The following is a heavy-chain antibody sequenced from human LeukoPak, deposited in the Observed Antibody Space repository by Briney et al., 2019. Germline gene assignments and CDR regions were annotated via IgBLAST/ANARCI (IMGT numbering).Heavy chain of an antibody. V-gene: IGHV4-34*01. D-gene: IGHD2-2*01. CDR1: GGSFSGYS. CDR2: IHRSGST. CDR3: ARGIPHYCSSTTCPNDY. Sequence: KPSETLSLTCAVYGGSFSGYSWSWIRQPPGKGLEWIGEIHRSGSTNYHPSLKSRVTISVDTSKNQFSLKLSSVTAADTAVYYCARGIPHYCSSTTCPNDYWGQGTPVTVSS. J-gene: IGHJ4*02.